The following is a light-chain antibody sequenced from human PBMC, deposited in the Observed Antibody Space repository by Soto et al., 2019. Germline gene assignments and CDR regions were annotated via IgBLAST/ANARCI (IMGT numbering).Light chain of an antibody. Sequence: QSALTQPASVSGSPGQSITISCTGTSSDVGNYNLVSWYQQHTGKAPKLMIYEDSKRPSGVSNRFSGSKSGSTASLTISGIQAEDEADYYCCSYAGSGTYVFGTGTKLTVL. CDR1: SSDVGNYNL. V-gene: IGLV2-23*01. J-gene: IGLJ1*01. CDR2: EDS. CDR3: CSYAGSGTYV.